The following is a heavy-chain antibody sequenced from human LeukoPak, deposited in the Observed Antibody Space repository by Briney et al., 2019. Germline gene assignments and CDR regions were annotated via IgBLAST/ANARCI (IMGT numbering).Heavy chain of an antibody. D-gene: IGHD3-22*01. Sequence: ASVKVSCKASGYTLTDYYMHWVRQAPGQGLEWMGRINPNSGGINYAQKFQGRVTMTRDTFISTVYMELSRLRSDDTAVYYCARVGYYESSGYYEYWGQGTLVTVSS. CDR1: GYTLTDYY. J-gene: IGHJ4*02. CDR2: INPNSGGI. V-gene: IGHV1-2*06. CDR3: ARVGYYESSGYYEY.